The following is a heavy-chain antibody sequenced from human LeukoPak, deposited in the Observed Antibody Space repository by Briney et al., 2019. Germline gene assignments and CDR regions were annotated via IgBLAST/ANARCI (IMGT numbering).Heavy chain of an antibody. CDR3: ARVHRGYSYGRLDY. D-gene: IGHD5-18*01. V-gene: IGHV3-48*02. Sequence: GGSLRLSCAASGFAFSDYSMNWVRQAPGKGLEWVSYISSSDNTIHYADSVKGRFTISRDNAKNSQYLEMNSLRDEDTAVYYCARVHRGYSYGRLDYWGQGTLVTVSS. CDR1: GFAFSDYS. CDR2: ISSSDNTI. J-gene: IGHJ4*02.